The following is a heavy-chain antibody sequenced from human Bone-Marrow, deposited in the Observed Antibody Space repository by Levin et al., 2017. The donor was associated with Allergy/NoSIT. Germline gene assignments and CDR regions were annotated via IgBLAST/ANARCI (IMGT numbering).Heavy chain of an antibody. CDR2: IIPIFGSA. V-gene: IGHV1-69*06. Sequence: ASVKVSCKASGGTFSSYEISWVRQAPGHGLEWMGGIIPIFGSANYAQKFQGRVTITADTSTSTAYMYLSRLRSEDTAVYYCARDYGSGTRAFEYWGQGTLVTASS. D-gene: IGHD3-10*01. CDR3: ARDYGSGTRAFEY. CDR1: GGTFSSYE. J-gene: IGHJ4*02.